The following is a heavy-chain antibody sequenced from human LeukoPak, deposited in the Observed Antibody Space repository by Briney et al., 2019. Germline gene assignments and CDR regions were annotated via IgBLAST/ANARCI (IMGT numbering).Heavy chain of an antibody. CDR1: GFTVSSNY. J-gene: IGHJ4*02. V-gene: IGHV3-53*01. CDR3: SLTDSSSCPGGY. D-gene: IGHD6-13*01. CDR2: IYSGGST. Sequence: GGSLRLSCAASGFTVSSNYMSWVRQAPGKGLEWVSVIYSGGSTYYADSVKGRFTISRDNSENTLYLQMNSLRAEDTAVYYCSLTDSSSCPGGYWGQGTLVTVSS.